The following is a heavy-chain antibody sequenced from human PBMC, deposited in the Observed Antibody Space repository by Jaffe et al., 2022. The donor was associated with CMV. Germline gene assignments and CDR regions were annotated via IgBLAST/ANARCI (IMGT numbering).Heavy chain of an antibody. J-gene: IGHJ4*02. V-gene: IGHV4-61*01. Sequence: QVQLQESGPGLVKPSETLSLTCTVSGGSVSSGSYYWSWIRQPPGKGLEWIGYIYYSGSTNYNPSLKSRVTISVDTSKNQFSLKLSSVTAADTAVYYCARGLTMSAKTDYWGQGTLVTVSS. CDR3: ARGLTMSAKTDY. D-gene: IGHD3-3*01. CDR1: GGSVSSGSYY. CDR2: IYYSGST.